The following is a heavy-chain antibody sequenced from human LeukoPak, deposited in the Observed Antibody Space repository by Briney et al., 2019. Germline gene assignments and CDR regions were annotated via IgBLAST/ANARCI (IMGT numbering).Heavy chain of an antibody. CDR1: GGSISSSSYY. J-gene: IGHJ4*02. Sequence: PSETLSLTCSVSGGSISSSSYYWGWIRQPPGKGLEWIGSVYYSGSTYYNLSLKSRLTISVDTSKNQFSLKLSSVTAADTAVYYCARLSLIVGGIDYWGQGTLVTVSS. V-gene: IGHV4-39*01. D-gene: IGHD1-26*01. CDR3: ARLSLIVGGIDY. CDR2: VYYSGST.